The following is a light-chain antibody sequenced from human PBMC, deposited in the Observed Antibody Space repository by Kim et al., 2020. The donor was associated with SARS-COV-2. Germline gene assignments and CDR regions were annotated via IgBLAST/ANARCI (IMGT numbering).Light chain of an antibody. Sequence: SSELTQDPAVSVALGQTVRITSQGDSLRTYYASWYQQKPGQAPVLVIYGKNNRPSGIPDRFSGSSSGNTASLTISGAQAEDEADYYCNSRDSSGNQWVFG. CDR2: GKN. J-gene: IGLJ3*02. CDR3: NSRDSSGNQWV. V-gene: IGLV3-19*01. CDR1: SLRTYY.